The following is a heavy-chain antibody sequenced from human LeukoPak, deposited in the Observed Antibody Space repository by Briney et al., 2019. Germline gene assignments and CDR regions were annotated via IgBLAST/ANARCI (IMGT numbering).Heavy chain of an antibody. J-gene: IGHJ6*02. CDR3: ARDRPLGANWNDDDSYYYYGMDV. CDR1: GYTFTSYA. CDR2: INTNTGNP. D-gene: IGHD1-1*01. Sequence: ASVKVSCKASGYTFTSYAMNWVRQAPGQGLEWMGWINTNTGNPTYAQGFTGRFVFSLDTSVSTAYLQISSLKAEDTAVYYCARDRPLGANWNDDDSYYYYGMDVWGQGTTVTVSS. V-gene: IGHV7-4-1*02.